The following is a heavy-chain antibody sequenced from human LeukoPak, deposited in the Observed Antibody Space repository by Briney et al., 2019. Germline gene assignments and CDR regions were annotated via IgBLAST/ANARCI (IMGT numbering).Heavy chain of an antibody. CDR3: AKAPDSVWGSYRNNYFDS. J-gene: IGHJ5*01. CDR2: ITGSGPTT. V-gene: IGHV3-23*01. Sequence: GGSLRLSCLASGFTFSNYAMTWVRQAPGKGLEWVSAITGSGPTTYYAASVKGRFTISRDNTNNLVFLQMSSLRAEDTAVYCCAKAPDSVWGSYRNNYFDSWGQGTLVSVS. CDR1: GFTFSNYA. D-gene: IGHD3-16*02.